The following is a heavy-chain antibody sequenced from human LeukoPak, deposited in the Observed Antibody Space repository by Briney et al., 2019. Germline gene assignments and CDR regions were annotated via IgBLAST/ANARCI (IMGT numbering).Heavy chain of an antibody. CDR2: INHSGST. CDR1: GGSFSGYY. J-gene: IGHJ4*02. CDR3: ARGRNWGLYY. Sequence: PSETLSLTRAVYGGSFSGYYWSWIRQPPGKGLEWIGEINHSGSTNYNPSLKSRVTISVDTSKNQFSLKLSSVTAADTAVYYCARGRNWGLYYWGQGTLVTVSS. D-gene: IGHD7-27*01. V-gene: IGHV4-34*01.